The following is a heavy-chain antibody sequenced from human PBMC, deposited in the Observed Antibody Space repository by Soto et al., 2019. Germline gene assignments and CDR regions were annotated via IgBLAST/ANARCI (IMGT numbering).Heavy chain of an antibody. CDR2: ISGSGGST. Sequence: GGSLRLSCAASGSTFSSYAMSWVRQAPGKGLEWVSAISGSGGSTYYADSVKGRFTISRDNSKNTLYLQMNSLRAEDTAVYYCAMSGYSSSRYPWKWFDPWGQGTLVTVSS. CDR1: GSTFSSYA. CDR3: AMSGYSSSRYPWKWFDP. V-gene: IGHV3-23*01. D-gene: IGHD6-13*01. J-gene: IGHJ5*02.